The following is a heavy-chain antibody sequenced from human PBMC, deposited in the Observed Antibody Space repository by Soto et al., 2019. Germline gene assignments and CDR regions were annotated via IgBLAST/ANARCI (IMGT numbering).Heavy chain of an antibody. CDR2: IYYSGST. CDR1: GGSISSYY. D-gene: IGHD2-2*01. J-gene: IGHJ4*02. V-gene: IGHV4-59*08. CDR3: ARLVVVPAASYDFDS. Sequence: SETLSLTCTVSGGSISSYYWSWIRQPPGKGLEWIGYIYYSGSTNYNPSLKSRVTISVDTSKNQFSLKLSSVTAADTAVYYCARLVVVPAASYDFDSWGQGTLVNVS.